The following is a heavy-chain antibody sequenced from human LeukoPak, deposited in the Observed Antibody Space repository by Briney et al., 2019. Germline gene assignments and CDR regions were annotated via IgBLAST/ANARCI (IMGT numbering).Heavy chain of an antibody. D-gene: IGHD6-13*01. CDR2: IYYSGST. CDR3: ARHSIAAAIFDP. V-gene: IGHV4-39*01. J-gene: IGHJ5*02. Sequence: SETLSLTCTVSGGSISSSSYYWGWTRQPPGKGLEWIGSIYYSGSTYYNPSLKSRVTISVDTSKNQFSLKLGSVTAADTAVYYCARHSIAAAIFDPWGQGTLVTVSS. CDR1: GGSISSSSYY.